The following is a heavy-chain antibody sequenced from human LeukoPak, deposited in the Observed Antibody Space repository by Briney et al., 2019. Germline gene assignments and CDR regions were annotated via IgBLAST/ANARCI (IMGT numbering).Heavy chain of an antibody. CDR3: AKGSIAVATALFDP. CDR1: GFTFDDYA. V-gene: IGHV3-9*01. D-gene: IGHD6-19*01. J-gene: IGHJ5*02. CDR2: VSWNSGSI. Sequence: GRSLRLSCAASGFTFDDYAMHWVRQAPGKGLEWVSGVSWNSGSIGYADSVKGRFTISRDNAKNSLYLQMNSLRAGDTALYYCAKGSIAVATALFDPWGQGTLVTVSS.